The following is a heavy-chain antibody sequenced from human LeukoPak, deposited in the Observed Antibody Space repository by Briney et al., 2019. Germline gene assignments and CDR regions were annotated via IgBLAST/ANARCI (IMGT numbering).Heavy chain of an antibody. Sequence: ASVKVSCKASGYTFTRYYMHWVRQAPGQGLEWMGIISPSGVSTSYAQKLQGRVTMTTDTSTSTAYMELRSLRSDDTAVYYCARDPPVYYYDSSGYYDYWGQGTLVTVSS. D-gene: IGHD3-22*01. CDR2: ISPSGVST. V-gene: IGHV1-46*01. CDR1: GYTFTRYY. J-gene: IGHJ4*02. CDR3: ARDPPVYYYDSSGYYDY.